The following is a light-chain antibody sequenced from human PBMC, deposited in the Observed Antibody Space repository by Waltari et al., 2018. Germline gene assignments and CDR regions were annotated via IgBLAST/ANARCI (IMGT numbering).Light chain of an antibody. CDR2: YNN. V-gene: IGLV1-44*01. CDR1: SSNIGNNP. J-gene: IGLJ3*02. Sequence: QSVLTQAPSASGTPGQRVIISCSGRSSNIGNNPVNWYQQVPGTAPKLLIFYNNERPLGVPDRLSGSNAGTSASLAISCLQSEDEADYYCASWDDGLNGWVFGGGTRLTVL. CDR3: ASWDDGLNGWV.